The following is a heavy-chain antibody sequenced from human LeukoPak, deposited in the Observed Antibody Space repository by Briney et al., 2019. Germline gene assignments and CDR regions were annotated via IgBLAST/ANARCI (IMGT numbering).Heavy chain of an antibody. V-gene: IGHV3-7*01. CDR3: ARDWLAGNPYHAFDL. CDR2: IKEDGSEE. Sequence: GGSLRLSCAASGFTFSSYWMSWVRQAPGKGLECVANIKEDGSEEYYVDSVKGRFPISRDNAKNSLYLQMNSLRAEDTAVYYCARDWLAGNPYHAFDLWGKGTMVTVSS. CDR1: GFTFSSYW. J-gene: IGHJ3*01. D-gene: IGHD3-22*01.